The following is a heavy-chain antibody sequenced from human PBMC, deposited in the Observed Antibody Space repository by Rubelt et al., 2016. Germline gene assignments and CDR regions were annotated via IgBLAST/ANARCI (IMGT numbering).Heavy chain of an antibody. D-gene: IGHD2-2*01. J-gene: IGHJ4*02. CDR1: GFTFGDYG. Sequence: AVSGFTFGDYGMHWVRQAPGKGLEWVAILSYDGGTLKYGDPVKGRFTVSRDNSKNTLYLQMNSLRAEDTALDYCATTKYCTTTSCYHRYYWGQGTLVTVSS. CDR3: ATTKYCTTTSCYHRYY. CDR2: LSYDGGTL. V-gene: IGHV3-30*03.